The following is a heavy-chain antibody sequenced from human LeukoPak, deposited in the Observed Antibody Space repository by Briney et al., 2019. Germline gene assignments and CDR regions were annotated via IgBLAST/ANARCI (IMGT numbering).Heavy chain of an antibody. Sequence: PGGSLRLSCAASGFTFSSYAMSWVRQAPGKGLEWVSAISGSGGSTYYADSVKGRFTISRGNSKNTLYLQMNSLRAEDTAVYYCAKAAGYDHVWGRVDYWGQGTLVTVSS. CDR3: AKAAGYDHVWGRVDY. V-gene: IGHV3-23*01. CDR1: GFTFSSYA. CDR2: ISGSGGST. D-gene: IGHD3-16*01. J-gene: IGHJ4*02.